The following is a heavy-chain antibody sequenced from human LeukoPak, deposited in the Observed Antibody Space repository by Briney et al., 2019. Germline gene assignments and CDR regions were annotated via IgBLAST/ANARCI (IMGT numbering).Heavy chain of an antibody. V-gene: IGHV3-21*01. J-gene: IGHJ3*02. Sequence: GGSLRLSCAASGFTFSSYSMNWVRQAPGKGLEWVSSISSSSYIYYADSVKGRFTISRDNAKNSLYLQMNSLRAEDTAVYYCARDGDLGDAFDIWGQGTMVTVSS. CDR1: GFTFSSYS. CDR3: ARDGDLGDAFDI. CDR2: ISSSSYI. D-gene: IGHD7-27*01.